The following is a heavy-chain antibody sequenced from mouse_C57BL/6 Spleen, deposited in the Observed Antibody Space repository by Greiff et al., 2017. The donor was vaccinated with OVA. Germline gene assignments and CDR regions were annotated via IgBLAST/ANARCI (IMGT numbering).Heavy chain of an antibody. CDR2: INYDGSST. CDR3: ARAANWDRLDY. D-gene: IGHD4-1*01. J-gene: IGHJ2*01. V-gene: IGHV5-16*01. CDR1: GFTFSDYY. Sequence: EVKVVESEGGLVQPGSSMKLSCTASGFTFSDYYMAWVRQVPEKGLEWVANINYDGSSTYYLDSLKSRFIISRDNAKNILYLQMSSLKAEDTATYYCARAANWDRLDYWGQGTTLTVSS.